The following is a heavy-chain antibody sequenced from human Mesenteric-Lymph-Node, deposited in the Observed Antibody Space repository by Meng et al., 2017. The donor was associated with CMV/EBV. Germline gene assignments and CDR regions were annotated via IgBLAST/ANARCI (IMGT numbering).Heavy chain of an antibody. CDR2: INNTGST. D-gene: IGHD4-17*01. J-gene: IGHJ6*02. Sequence: SETLSLTCTVSGGSIINTNYFWGWIRQPPGKGLEWIGIINNTGSTYYNPSLESRVTISVDTSRNQFSLRLASVTAADTAVYYCARVGDYGDYYYGMDVWGQGTTVTVSS. CDR3: ARVGDYGDYYYGMDV. CDR1: GGSIINTNYF. V-gene: IGHV4-39*07.